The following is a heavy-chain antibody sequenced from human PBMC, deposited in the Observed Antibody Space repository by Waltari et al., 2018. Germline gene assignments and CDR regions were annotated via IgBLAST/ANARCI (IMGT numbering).Heavy chain of an antibody. D-gene: IGHD3-10*02. CDR1: GFMFTSSS. V-gene: IGHV3-33*01. CDR2: IWYDGSNK. J-gene: IGHJ4*02. Sequence: QVQLVESGGGVVQPGRSLKLSCAASGFMFTSSSMHWVRQAPGKGLEWVAVIWYDGSNKYYADSVKGRFTISRDNSKNTLYLQMNSLRAEDTAVYYCASLGLFGIASLGIDYWGQGTLVTVSS. CDR3: ASLGLFGIASLGIDY.